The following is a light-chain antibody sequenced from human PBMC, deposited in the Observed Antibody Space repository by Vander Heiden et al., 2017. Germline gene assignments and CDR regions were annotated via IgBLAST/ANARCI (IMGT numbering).Light chain of an antibody. CDR2: AAS. V-gene: IGKV1-39*01. J-gene: IGKJ4*01. CDR1: QSISSY. Sequence: DIPMTQSSSSLSASVGDRVTITCRASQSISSYLNWYQQKPGKAPKLLIYAASSLQSGVPSRFSGSGSGTDFTLTISSLQPEDFATYYCQQSYSTPRTFGGGTKVEIK. CDR3: QQSYSTPRT.